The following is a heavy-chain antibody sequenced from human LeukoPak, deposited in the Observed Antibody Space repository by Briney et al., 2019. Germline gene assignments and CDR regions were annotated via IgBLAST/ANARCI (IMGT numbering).Heavy chain of an antibody. D-gene: IGHD3-9*01. CDR2: ISYDGSNK. Sequence: PGRSLRLSCAASGFTFSSYAMHWVRQAPGKGLEWVAVISYDGSNKYYADSVKGRVTISRDNSKNTLYLQMNSLTAEDTAVYYCARGATTGYYPYWGQGTLVTVSS. CDR1: GFTFSSYA. J-gene: IGHJ4*02. V-gene: IGHV3-30*04. CDR3: ARGATTGYYPY.